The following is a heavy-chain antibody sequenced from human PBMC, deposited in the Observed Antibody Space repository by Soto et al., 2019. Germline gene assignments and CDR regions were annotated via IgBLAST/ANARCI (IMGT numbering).Heavy chain of an antibody. CDR1: GGTFNNYA. CDR2: IVPIFGTP. J-gene: IGHJ6*02. Sequence: QVQLVQSGVEVKKPGSSVKVSCKASGGTFNNYAITWVRQAPGQGLEWMGGIVPIFGTPKYAQKFQGRVTIPADKSTNMAYMELGSLRSEDTAVHFCARDHYDGTGHDKYYYYAMEDWGQGTTVTVSS. V-gene: IGHV1-69*06. CDR3: ARDHYDGTGHDKYYYYAMED. D-gene: IGHD5-12*01.